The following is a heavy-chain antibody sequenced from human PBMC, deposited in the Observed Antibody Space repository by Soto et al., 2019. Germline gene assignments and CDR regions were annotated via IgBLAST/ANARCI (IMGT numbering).Heavy chain of an antibody. CDR2: ISLYSDGT. Sequence: SVKVSCKTSCYTFSNDGITWVRQAPGQPLEWLGWISLYSDGTNYAQKFQGRVSMTTDTSTTTAYMELRSLRSDDTAVYYCARVVPGAEAWFGPWGQGTPVTVYS. CDR1: CYTFSNDG. CDR3: ARVVPGAEAWFGP. V-gene: IGHV1-18*01. J-gene: IGHJ5*02. D-gene: IGHD2-2*01.